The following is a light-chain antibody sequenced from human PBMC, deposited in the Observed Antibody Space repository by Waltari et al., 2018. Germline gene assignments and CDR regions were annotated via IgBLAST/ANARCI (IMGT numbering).Light chain of an antibody. V-gene: IGLV2-23*02. CDR3: CSFAGYGIYV. CDR1: NSNVDILHL. CDR2: EIS. Sequence: QSALTQPASVSGSPGQSITISCTAVNSNVDILHLVSWYPHHPGRNPRLLTYEISQRPSGISYRFSGSKSGNTASLTISGPQPEDEADYFCCSFAGYGIYVFGSGTQVSVL. J-gene: IGLJ1*01.